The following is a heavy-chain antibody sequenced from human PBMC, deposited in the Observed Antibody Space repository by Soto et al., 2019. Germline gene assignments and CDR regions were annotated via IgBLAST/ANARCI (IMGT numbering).Heavy chain of an antibody. CDR3: ASWVYNWNDVSNFDY. Sequence: PGGSLRLSCAASGFTFSDYYMSWIRQAPGKGLEWVSYISSSSSYTNYADSVKGRFTISRDNAKNSLYLQMNSLRAEDTAVYYCASWVYNWNDVSNFDYWGQGTLVTVSS. J-gene: IGHJ4*02. V-gene: IGHV3-11*06. CDR2: ISSSSSYT. CDR1: GFTFSDYY. D-gene: IGHD1-20*01.